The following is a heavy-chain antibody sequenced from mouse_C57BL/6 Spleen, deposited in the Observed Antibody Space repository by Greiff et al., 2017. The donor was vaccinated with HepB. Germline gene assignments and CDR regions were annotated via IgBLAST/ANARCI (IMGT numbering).Heavy chain of an antibody. D-gene: IGHD1-1*01. Sequence: EVKLMESGPELVKPGASVKISCKASGYSFTDYNMNWVKQSNGKSLEWIGVINPNYGTTSYNQKFKGKATLTVDQSSSTAYMQLNSLTSEDSAVYYCARGETGSSFAYWGQVTLVTVSA. J-gene: IGHJ3*01. CDR3: ARGETGSSFAY. V-gene: IGHV1-39*01. CDR1: GYSFTDYN. CDR2: INPNYGTT.